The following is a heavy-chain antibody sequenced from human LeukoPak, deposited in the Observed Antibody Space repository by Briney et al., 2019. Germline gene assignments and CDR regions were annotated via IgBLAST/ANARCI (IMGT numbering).Heavy chain of an antibody. CDR2: IIPILGIA. Sequence: SVKVSCKASGGTFSSYAISWVRQAPGQGLEWMGRIIPILGIANYAQKFQGRVTITADKSTSTAYMELSSLRSEDTAVYYCARSSSIAARPPYYWGQGTPVTVSS. V-gene: IGHV1-69*04. D-gene: IGHD6-6*01. CDR3: ARSSSIAARPPYY. CDR1: GGTFSSYA. J-gene: IGHJ4*02.